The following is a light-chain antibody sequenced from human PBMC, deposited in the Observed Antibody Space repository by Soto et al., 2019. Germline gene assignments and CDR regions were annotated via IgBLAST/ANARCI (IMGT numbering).Light chain of an antibody. J-gene: IGLJ1*01. CDR2: QDS. CDR1: KLGDKY. CDR3: QAWDSSTFYV. V-gene: IGLV3-1*01. Sequence: SYELTQPPSVSVSPGQTASITCSGDKLGDKYACWYQQKPGQSPVLVIYQDSKRPSGIPERFSGSNSGNTATLTISGTQAMDEADYYCQAWDSSTFYVFGNGTKVTVL.